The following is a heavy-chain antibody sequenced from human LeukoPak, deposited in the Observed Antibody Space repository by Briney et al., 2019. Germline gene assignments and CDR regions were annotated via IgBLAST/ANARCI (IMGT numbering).Heavy chain of an antibody. CDR3: VRDYDVIGETN. J-gene: IGHJ4*02. V-gene: IGHV3-7*01. CDR1: GFTFSSYG. D-gene: IGHD2-21*01. CDR2: INQDGSEK. Sequence: GGSLRLSCAASGFTFSSYGMSWVRQAPGKGLEWVANINQDGSEKYYVDSVKGRFTISRDNAKNSLYLQMNSLRAEDTAVYYCVRDYDVIGETNWGQGTLVTVSS.